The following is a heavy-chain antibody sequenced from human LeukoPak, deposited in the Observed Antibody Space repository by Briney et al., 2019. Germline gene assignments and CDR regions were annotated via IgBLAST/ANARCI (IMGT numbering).Heavy chain of an antibody. D-gene: IGHD6-13*01. Sequence: GGSLRLSCAASGFTFDHYGMTWVRQAPGKGLGWVAFIRYDGNNKYYADSVKGRFTISRDNSKNTLYLQMNSLRPEDTAVYYCAKVSSSSWGLLDYWGQGTLVTVSS. V-gene: IGHV3-30*02. CDR3: AKVSSSSWGLLDY. J-gene: IGHJ4*02. CDR1: GFTFDHYG. CDR2: IRYDGNNK.